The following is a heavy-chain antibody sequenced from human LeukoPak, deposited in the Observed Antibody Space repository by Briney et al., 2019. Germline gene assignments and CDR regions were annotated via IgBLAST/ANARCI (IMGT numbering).Heavy chain of an antibody. J-gene: IGHJ4*02. CDR1: GFTFSSYA. CDR3: AREPYGSGSYQFDY. V-gene: IGHV3-30-3*01. Sequence: PGGSLRLSCAASGFTFSSYAMHWVRQAPGKGLEWVAVISYDGSNKYYADSVKGRFTISRDNAKNSLYLQMNSLRDEDTAVYYCAREPYGSGSYQFDYWGQGTLVTVSS. CDR2: ISYDGSNK. D-gene: IGHD3-10*01.